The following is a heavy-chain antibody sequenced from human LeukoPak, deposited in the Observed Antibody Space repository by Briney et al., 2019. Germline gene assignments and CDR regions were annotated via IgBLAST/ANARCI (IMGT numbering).Heavy chain of an antibody. CDR2: INHSGST. CDR3: ARNVEEQLVRGYYYYYMDV. J-gene: IGHJ6*03. Sequence: PSETLSLTCAVYGGSFSGYYWSWIRQPPGKGLEWIGEINHSGSTNYNPSLKSRVTISVDTSKNQFSLKLSSVTAADTAVYYCARNVEEQLVRGYYYYYMDVWGKGTTVTVSS. CDR1: GGSFSGYY. D-gene: IGHD6-6*01. V-gene: IGHV4-34*01.